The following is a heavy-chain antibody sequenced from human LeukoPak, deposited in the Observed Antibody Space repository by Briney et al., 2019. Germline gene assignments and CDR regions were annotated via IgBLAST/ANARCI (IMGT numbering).Heavy chain of an antibody. CDR2: ISGSGGST. CDR3: AKDGYDSSQGGFDY. J-gene: IGHJ4*02. Sequence: GGSLRLSCAASGFTFSSYAMSWVRQAPGKGLEWVSAISGSGGSTYYADSVKGRFSISRDNSKNTLYLQMNSLRAEDTAVYYCAKDGYDSSQGGFDYWGQGTLVTVSS. V-gene: IGHV3-23*01. CDR1: GFTFSSYA. D-gene: IGHD3-22*01.